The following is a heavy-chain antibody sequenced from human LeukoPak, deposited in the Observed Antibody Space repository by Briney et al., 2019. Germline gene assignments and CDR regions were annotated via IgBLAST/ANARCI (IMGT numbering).Heavy chain of an antibody. CDR2: IYYSGST. Sequence: SETLSLTCTVSGGSTSSSSYYWGWIRQPPGKGLEWIGSIYYSGSTYYNPSLKSRVTMSVDTSKNQFSLKVSSVTAADTAVYYCARHRASITTTNNNWFDPWGQGTLVTVSS. D-gene: IGHD4-17*01. CDR3: ARHRASITTTNNNWFDP. CDR1: GGSTSSSSYY. V-gene: IGHV4-39*01. J-gene: IGHJ5*02.